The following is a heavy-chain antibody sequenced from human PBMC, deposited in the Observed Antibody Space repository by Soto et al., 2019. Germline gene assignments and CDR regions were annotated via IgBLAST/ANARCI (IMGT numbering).Heavy chain of an antibody. V-gene: IGHV4-4*07. D-gene: IGHD3-3*01. CDR1: GGAISTYY. CDR3: ARGQRFSDWFDP. Sequence: SETLSLTCTVSGGAISTYYWTWIRQPAGKGREWIGRIYSSGSTKYNPSLQSRVTMSLDTSNNQFSLRLTSVTAADTAVYYCARGQRFSDWFDPWGQGTLVTVSS. CDR2: IYSSGST. J-gene: IGHJ5*02.